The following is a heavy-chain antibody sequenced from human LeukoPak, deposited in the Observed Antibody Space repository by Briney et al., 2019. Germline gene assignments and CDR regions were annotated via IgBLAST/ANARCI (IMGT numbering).Heavy chain of an antibody. CDR1: GGTFSSYA. CDR3: ARVMTLVDTAMFGYFDY. V-gene: IGHV1-69*13. CDR2: IIPIFGTA. J-gene: IGHJ4*02. Sequence: SVKVSCKASGGTFSSYAISRVRQAPGQGLEWMGGIIPIFGTANYAQKFQGRVTITADESTSTAYMELSSLRSEDTAVYYCARVMTLVDTAMFGYFDYWGQGTLVTVSS. D-gene: IGHD5-18*01.